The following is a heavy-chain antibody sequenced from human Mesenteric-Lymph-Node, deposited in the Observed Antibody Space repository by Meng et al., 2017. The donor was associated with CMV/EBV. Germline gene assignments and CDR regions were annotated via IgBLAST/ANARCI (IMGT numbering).Heavy chain of an antibody. CDR1: GGSFSGYY. CDR3: ARGRRGVVAATNFDY. D-gene: IGHD2-15*01. J-gene: IGHJ4*02. Sequence: SETLSLTCAVYGGSFSGYYWSWIRQPPGKGLEWIGYIYYSGSTNYNPSLKSRVTISVDTSKNQFSLKLSSVTAADTAVYYCARGRRGVVAATNFDYWGQGTLVTVSS. V-gene: IGHV4-59*01. CDR2: IYYSGST.